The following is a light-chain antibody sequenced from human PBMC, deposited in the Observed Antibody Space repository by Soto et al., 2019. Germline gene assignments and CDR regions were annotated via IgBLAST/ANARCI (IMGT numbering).Light chain of an antibody. CDR2: DVS. Sequence: QSALTQPASVSGSPGQSITISCTGTSSDVGGYDYVSWYQQYPAKAPKLLIYDVSSRPSGVSNRFSGSKSGNTASLTISGLQAEDEADYYCTSYTRSSSPWVFGGGTKVTVL. V-gene: IGLV2-14*01. J-gene: IGLJ3*02. CDR1: SSDVGGYDY. CDR3: TSYTRSSSPWV.